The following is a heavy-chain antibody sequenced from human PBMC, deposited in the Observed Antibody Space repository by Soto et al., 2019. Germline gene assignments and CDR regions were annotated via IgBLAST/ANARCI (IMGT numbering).Heavy chain of an antibody. J-gene: IGHJ4*02. CDR1: GFIFGTYT. CDR3: ATARAQWLEGSRADY. D-gene: IGHD6-19*01. CDR2: ISNSGTYV. Sequence: KPGGYLRLSCAASGFIFGTYTMNWVRQAPGKGLEWVSSISNSGTYVTYADTVKGRFTISRDNDKNSLFLQMNSLRADDTAVYYCATARAQWLEGSRADYWGQGTLVTVSS. V-gene: IGHV3-21*06.